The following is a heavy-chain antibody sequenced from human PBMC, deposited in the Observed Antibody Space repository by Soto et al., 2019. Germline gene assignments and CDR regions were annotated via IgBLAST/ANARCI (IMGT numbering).Heavy chain of an antibody. V-gene: IGHV4-59*01. J-gene: IGHJ4*02. D-gene: IGHD3-10*01. CDR1: GVSISSYY. Sequence: QVQLQESGPGLVKPSETLSLTCTVSGVSISSYYWSWIRQPPVKGLEWIGYIYYSGSTNYNPSLKSRVTISVDTSKNQFSLKLSSVTAADTAVYYCARDSPYEGVRGFDYWGQGTLVTVSS. CDR2: IYYSGST. CDR3: ARDSPYEGVRGFDY.